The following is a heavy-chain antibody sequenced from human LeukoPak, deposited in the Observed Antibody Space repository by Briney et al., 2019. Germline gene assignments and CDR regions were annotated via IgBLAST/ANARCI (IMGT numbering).Heavy chain of an antibody. J-gene: IGHJ5*02. D-gene: IGHD2/OR15-2a*01. CDR1: GFIFSSYA. CDR2: IGSEGST. Sequence: GGSLRLSCAASGFIFSSYAMTWVRQAPGKGLEWVSAIGSEGSTYYADSVKGRFTISRDNSKNTLYLEMNSLRADVTAIYYCAKGIKSPGDPWGQGTLVTVSS. CDR3: AKGIKSPGDP. V-gene: IGHV3-23*01.